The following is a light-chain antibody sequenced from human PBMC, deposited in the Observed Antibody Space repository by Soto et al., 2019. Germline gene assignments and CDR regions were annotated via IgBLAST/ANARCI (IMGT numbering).Light chain of an antibody. CDR1: QNVTTS. J-gene: IGKJ1*01. Sequence: DIQLTQSASTLSASLGDSVTITCRASQNVTTSMAWYQHKPGRAPKLLIFDVSNLESGVPSRFSGGGSGTDFTLTISSLNSDDFATYYCQQYDYSRTFGRGTKVDIK. CDR2: DVS. V-gene: IGKV1-5*01. CDR3: QQYDYSRT.